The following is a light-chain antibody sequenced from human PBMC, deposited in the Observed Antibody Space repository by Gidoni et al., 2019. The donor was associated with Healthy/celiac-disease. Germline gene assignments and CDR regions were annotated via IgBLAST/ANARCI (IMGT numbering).Light chain of an antibody. Sequence: DTVLTPSPATLALSPGERATLSCRARQSVSSYLAWYQQKPAQAPRLLIYDASNRAAGIPARFSGSGSGTDFTLTISSLEAEDVAVYYCQQRSNWPSFGQGTKLEIK. J-gene: IGKJ2*03. CDR2: DAS. CDR3: QQRSNWPS. CDR1: QSVSSY. V-gene: IGKV3-11*01.